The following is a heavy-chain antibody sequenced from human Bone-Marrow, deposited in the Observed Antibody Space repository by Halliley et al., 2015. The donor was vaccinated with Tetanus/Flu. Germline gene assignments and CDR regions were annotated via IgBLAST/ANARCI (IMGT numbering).Heavy chain of an antibody. V-gene: IGHV3-7*01. D-gene: IGHD6-6*01. CDR3: ARDQDSSSSRFFFYN. CDR2: IKQDGSEK. Sequence: SLRLSCAASGFTFSHYWMSWVRQAPGKGLEWVANIKQDGSEKYYVEPVKGRFTISRDNAKNSLYLQMNSLTPDDTAVYYCARDQDSSSSRFFFYNCGPGMLVTVSS. CDR1: GFTFSHYW. J-gene: IGHJ4*02.